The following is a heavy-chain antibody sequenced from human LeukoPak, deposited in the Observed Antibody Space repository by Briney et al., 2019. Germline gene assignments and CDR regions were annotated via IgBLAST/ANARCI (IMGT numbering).Heavy chain of an antibody. CDR2: IYYSGST. J-gene: IGHJ4*02. D-gene: IGHD1-26*01. Sequence: NSSETLSLTCTVSGGSISSYYWSWIRQPPGKGLEWIGYIYYSGSTNYNPSLKSRVTISVDTSKNQFSLKLSSATAADTAVYYCARDSSAVGLDYWGQGTLVTVSS. CDR1: GGSISSYY. CDR3: ARDSSAVGLDY. V-gene: IGHV4-59*01.